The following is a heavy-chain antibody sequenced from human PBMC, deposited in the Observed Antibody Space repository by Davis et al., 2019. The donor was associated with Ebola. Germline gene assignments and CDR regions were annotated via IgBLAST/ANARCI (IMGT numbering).Heavy chain of an antibody. J-gene: IGHJ4*02. CDR1: GYTFTDYA. V-gene: IGHV7-4-1*02. CDR3: ARALLSVVSPPDY. Sequence: ASVKVSCKASGYTFTDYAMNWVRQAPGQGLEWMGWINTKTGNPTYAQGFTGRFVFSLDSSVTTAYLQISSLKAEDTAVYYCARALLSVVSPPDYWGQGSLVTVSS. D-gene: IGHD2-2*01. CDR2: INTKTGNP.